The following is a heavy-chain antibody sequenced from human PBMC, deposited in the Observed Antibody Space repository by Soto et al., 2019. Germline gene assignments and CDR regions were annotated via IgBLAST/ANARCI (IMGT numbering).Heavy chain of an antibody. J-gene: IGHJ4*02. CDR3: AKDRGPRRQWLIDPSDY. CDR2: ISYDGTKT. V-gene: IGHV3-30*18. Sequence: QVQLVESGGGVVQPGRSLRVSCAASGFTFSIYAMHWVRQAPGTGLEWVAVISYDGTKTYYADSVKGRFTISRDNSKNTVYLQMNSLRDEDTAVYYSAKDRGPRRQWLIDPSDYWGQGTLVTVSP. D-gene: IGHD6-19*01. CDR1: GFTFSIYA.